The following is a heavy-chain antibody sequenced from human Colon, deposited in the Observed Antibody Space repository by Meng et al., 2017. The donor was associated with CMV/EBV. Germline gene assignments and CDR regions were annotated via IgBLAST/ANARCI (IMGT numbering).Heavy chain of an antibody. J-gene: IGHJ4*02. Sequence: GESLKISCAASGFTLHSYTMNWVRQAPGKGLEWVSSISDSTSYINYADSVKGRFTISRDNAKNSLFLQMNSLRAEDTAVYYCARSRDGYNWVWGQGTLVTVSS. CDR3: ARSRDGYNWV. CDR2: ISDSTSYI. D-gene: IGHD5-24*01. CDR1: GFTLHSYT. V-gene: IGHV3-21*04.